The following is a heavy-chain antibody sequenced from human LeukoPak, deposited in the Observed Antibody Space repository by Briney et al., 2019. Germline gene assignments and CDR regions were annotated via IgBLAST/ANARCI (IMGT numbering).Heavy chain of an antibody. CDR3: AKVYSQLGAPYYYMDV. J-gene: IGHJ6*03. D-gene: IGHD1-26*01. Sequence: GGSLRLSCAASGFTVSYNHMNWVRQAPGKGLEWVSGISGSGGNTYYADSVKGRFTISRDNSKNTLYLQMNSLRAEDTAVYYCAKVYSQLGAPYYYMDVWGKGTTVTVSS. CDR1: GFTVSYNH. V-gene: IGHV3-23*01. CDR2: ISGSGGNT.